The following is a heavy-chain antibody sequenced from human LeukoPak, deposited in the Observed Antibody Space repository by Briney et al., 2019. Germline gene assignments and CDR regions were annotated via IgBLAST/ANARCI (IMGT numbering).Heavy chain of an antibody. Sequence: GASVKVSCKASGYTFTGYYMHWVRQAPGQGLEWMGRVNPNSGGTNYAQKFQGRVTMTRDTYISTAYMELSRLRSDDTAVYYCARDYYYYDSSGYYYIPYYFDYWGQGTLVTVSS. J-gene: IGHJ4*02. V-gene: IGHV1-2*06. CDR3: ARDYYYYDSSGYYYIPYYFDY. CDR1: GYTFTGYY. D-gene: IGHD3-22*01. CDR2: VNPNSGGT.